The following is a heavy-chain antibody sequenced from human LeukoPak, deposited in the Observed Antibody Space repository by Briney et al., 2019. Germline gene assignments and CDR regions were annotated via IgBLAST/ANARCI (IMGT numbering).Heavy chain of an antibody. CDR1: GFTFTSSA. Sequence: SCKASGFTFTSSAMQWVRQAPGKGLEWVGRIKSKIDGGTIDYAAPVKGRFTISRDDSRNTLYLQMNSLKTEDTAVYYCTTRRQDGCWGQGTLVTVS. CDR3: TTRRQDGC. J-gene: IGHJ4*02. V-gene: IGHV3-15*01. CDR2: IKSKIDGGTI. D-gene: IGHD6-25*01.